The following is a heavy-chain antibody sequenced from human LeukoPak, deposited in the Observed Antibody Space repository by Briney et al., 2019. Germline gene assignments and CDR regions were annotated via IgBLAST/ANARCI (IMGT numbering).Heavy chain of an antibody. D-gene: IGHD4-17*01. CDR1: GGSFSGYY. J-gene: IGHJ5*02. Sequence: SETLSLTCAVYGGSFSGYYWSWIRQPPGKGLEWIGEINHSGSTNYNPSLKSRVTISVDTSKNQFSLKLSSVTAADTAVYYCARRKYYGDYLNWFDPWGQGTLVTVSS. CDR2: INHSGST. V-gene: IGHV4-34*01. CDR3: ARRKYYGDYLNWFDP.